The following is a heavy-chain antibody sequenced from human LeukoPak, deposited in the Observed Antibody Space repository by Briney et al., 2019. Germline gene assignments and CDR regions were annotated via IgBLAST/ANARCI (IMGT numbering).Heavy chain of an antibody. Sequence: GGSLRLSCEASGFTFGSFAMYWVRQAPGKGLEWVSGIGSGGSTHYADSVKGRFTISRDNSKNTVYLQMNSLRAEDTAVYYCAKTTTGYSSGRFPGWPVDYWGQGTLVTFSS. CDR2: IGSGGST. CDR1: GFTFGSFA. J-gene: IGHJ4*02. CDR3: AKTTTGYSSGRFPGWPVDY. V-gene: IGHV3-23*01. D-gene: IGHD6-19*01.